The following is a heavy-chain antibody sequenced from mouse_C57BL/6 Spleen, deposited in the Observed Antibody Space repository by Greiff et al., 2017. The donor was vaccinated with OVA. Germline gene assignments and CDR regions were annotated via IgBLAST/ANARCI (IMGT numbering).Heavy chain of an antibody. CDR1: GYTFTSYW. J-gene: IGHJ4*01. V-gene: IGHV1-55*01. Sequence: QVQLKQPGAELVKPGASVKMSCKASGYTFTSYWITWVKQRPGQGLEWIGDIYPGSGSTNYNEKFKSKATLTVDTSSSTAYMQLSSLTSEDSAVYYCARGSYYGTYYAMDYWGQGTSVTVSS. CDR2: IYPGSGST. CDR3: ARGSYYGTYYAMDY. D-gene: IGHD2-1*01.